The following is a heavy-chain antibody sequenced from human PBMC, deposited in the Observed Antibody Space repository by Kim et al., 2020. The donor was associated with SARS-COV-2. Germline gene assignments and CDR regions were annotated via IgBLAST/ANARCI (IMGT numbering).Heavy chain of an antibody. CDR2: IWYDGISK. D-gene: IGHD5-18*01. Sequence: GGSLRLSCAASGFTISSYGMHWVRQAPGKGLEWVAVIWYDGISKYYADSVKGRFTISRDNSENTLYLQMNSLRAADTAVYYCARDFSAYTAMVDYWGQGT. J-gene: IGHJ4*02. CDR3: ARDFSAYTAMVDY. CDR1: GFTISSYG. V-gene: IGHV3-33*01.